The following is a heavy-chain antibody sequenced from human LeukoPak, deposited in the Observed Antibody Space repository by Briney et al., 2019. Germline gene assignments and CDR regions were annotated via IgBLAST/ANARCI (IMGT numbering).Heavy chain of an antibody. J-gene: IGHJ4*02. CDR3: ARDRGFDYDSSGYGVFDY. V-gene: IGHV3-23*01. D-gene: IGHD3-22*01. CDR2: ISGSGGST. CDR1: GFTFSSYA. Sequence: GGSLRLSCAASGFTFSSYAMSWVRQAPGKGLEWVSAISGSGGSTYYADSVKGRFTISRDNSKNTLYLQMNSLRAEDTAVYYCARDRGFDYDSSGYGVFDYWGQGTLVTVSS.